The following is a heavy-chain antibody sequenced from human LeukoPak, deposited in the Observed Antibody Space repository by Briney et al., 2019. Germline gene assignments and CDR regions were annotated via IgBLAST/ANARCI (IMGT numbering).Heavy chain of an antibody. CDR2: IYYSGST. Sequence: SETLSLTCTVSGGSISSYYWSWIRQPPGKGLEWIGYIYYSGSTNYNPSLKSRVTISVDTSKNQFSLKLSSVTAADTAVYYCARRYYDSSGYYYDWGQGTLVTISS. CDR1: GGSISSYY. CDR3: ARRYYDSSGYYYD. D-gene: IGHD3-22*01. V-gene: IGHV4-59*01. J-gene: IGHJ4*02.